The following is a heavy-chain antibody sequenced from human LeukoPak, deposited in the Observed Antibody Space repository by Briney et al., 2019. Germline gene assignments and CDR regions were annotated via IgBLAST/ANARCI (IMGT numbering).Heavy chain of an antibody. V-gene: IGHV1-2*06. D-gene: IGHD6-13*01. CDR2: INPNSGGT. CDR3: ARDLYRLAAAGPTPFDY. CDR1: GYTFTGYY. Sequence: ASVKVSCKASGYTFTGYYMHWVRQAPGQGLEWMGRINPNSGGTNYAQKFQGRVTMTRDTSISTAYMELSRLRSDDTAVYYCARDLYRLAAAGPTPFDYWGQGTLVTVSS. J-gene: IGHJ4*02.